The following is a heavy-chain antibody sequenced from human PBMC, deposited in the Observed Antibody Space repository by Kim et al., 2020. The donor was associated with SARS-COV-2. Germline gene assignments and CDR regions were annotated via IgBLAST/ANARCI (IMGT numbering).Heavy chain of an antibody. V-gene: IGHV4-31*03. Sequence: SETLSLTCTVSGGSISSGGYYWSWIRQHPGKGREWIGCIYYSGCTYYNPSLKSRVTISVDTSKNQFSLKLSSVTAADTAVYYCASGDTIFGVVINAFDIWGQGTMVTVSS. CDR2: IYYSGCT. J-gene: IGHJ3*02. CDR1: GGSISSGGYY. CDR3: ASGDTIFGVVINAFDI. D-gene: IGHD3-3*01.